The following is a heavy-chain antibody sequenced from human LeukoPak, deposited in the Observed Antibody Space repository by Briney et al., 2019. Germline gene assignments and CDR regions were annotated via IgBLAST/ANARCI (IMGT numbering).Heavy chain of an antibody. CDR1: GFTLSSYW. Sequence: PGGSLTLSCAPSGFTLSSYWMHWVRQAPGKGLVWVSRINSDWSSTSYADSVKGRFTSSRDNAKNTLYLQMNSLRAEDTAVYYCARDPFYCSGGSCYSPYFDYWGQGTLVTVSS. V-gene: IGHV3-74*01. CDR3: ARDPFYCSGGSCYSPYFDY. D-gene: IGHD2-15*01. J-gene: IGHJ4*02. CDR2: INSDWSST.